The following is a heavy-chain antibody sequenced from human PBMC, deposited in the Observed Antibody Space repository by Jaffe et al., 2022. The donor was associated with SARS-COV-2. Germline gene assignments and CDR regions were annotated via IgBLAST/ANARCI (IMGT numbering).Heavy chain of an antibody. CDR3: ARGRGPLRVRGVKGAYYMDV. J-gene: IGHJ6*03. V-gene: IGHV4-34*01. Sequence: QVQLQQWGAGLLKPSETLSLTCAVYGGSFSGYYWSWIRQPPGKGLEWIGEINHSGSTNYNPSLKSRVTISVDTSKNQFSLKLSSVTAADTAVYYCARGRGPLRVRGVKGAYYMDVWGKGTTVTVSS. CDR1: GGSFSGYY. D-gene: IGHD3-10*01. CDR2: INHSGST.